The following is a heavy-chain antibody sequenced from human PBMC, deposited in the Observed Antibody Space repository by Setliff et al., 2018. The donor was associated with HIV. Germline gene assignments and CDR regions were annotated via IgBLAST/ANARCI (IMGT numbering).Heavy chain of an antibody. V-gene: IGHV3-74*01. CDR3: ARSSPADSYGDWDL. CDR2: IKSDGSIT. Sequence: GGSLRLSCAASGFTFSRHWMNWVRQDTGKGLVWVSRIKSDGSITNYADSVKGRFTISRDNAKNTMWLQMSGLRAEDTAVYYCARSSPADSYGDWDLWGQGTLVTVSS. D-gene: IGHD2-2*01. CDR1: GFTFSRHW. J-gene: IGHJ5*02.